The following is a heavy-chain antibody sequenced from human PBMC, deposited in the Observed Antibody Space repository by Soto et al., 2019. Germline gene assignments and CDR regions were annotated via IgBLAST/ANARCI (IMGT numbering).Heavy chain of an antibody. CDR2: ISGSGGST. V-gene: IGHV3-23*01. Sequence: GSLRLCCAASGVTFSSYAMSWVRQAPGKGLEWVSAISGSGGSTYYADSVKGRFTISRDNSKNTLYLQMDSLRAEDTAVYYCAKGKGFFHDYGDYWGQGTLVTVSS. CDR1: GVTFSSYA. J-gene: IGHJ4*02. D-gene: IGHD3-10*01. CDR3: AKGKGFFHDYGDY.